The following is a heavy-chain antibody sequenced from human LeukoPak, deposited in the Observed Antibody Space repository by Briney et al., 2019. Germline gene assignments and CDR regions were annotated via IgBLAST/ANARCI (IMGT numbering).Heavy chain of an antibody. Sequence: SETLSLTCTVSGGPISSGAYYWSWLPQDPGQGLEWIGYIYYSGSNYYNPSLKSPITISVDKSQIQFSLRLVSVTAAAMAVYSCLSGNGCDFRYFDFWGRGTLDSVST. CDR3: LSGNGCDFRYFDF. CDR1: GGPISSGAYY. J-gene: IGHJ4*02. V-gene: IGHV4-31*09. D-gene: IGHD2-15*01. CDR2: IYYSGSN.